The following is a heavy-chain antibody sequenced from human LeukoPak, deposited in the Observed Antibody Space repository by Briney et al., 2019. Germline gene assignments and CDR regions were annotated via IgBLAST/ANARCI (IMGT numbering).Heavy chain of an antibody. Sequence: PGGSLRLSCAASGFTFSDYYMSWIRQAPGKGLEWVSYISGSGSYTIYADSVKGRFTISRDNSKNTLSLQMNSLRVEDTAIYYCAKDVRRCNGACTWGQGTLVTVSS. V-gene: IGHV3-11*05. CDR2: ISGSGSYT. J-gene: IGHJ5*02. D-gene: IGHD2-8*01. CDR3: AKDVRRCNGACT. CDR1: GFTFSDYY.